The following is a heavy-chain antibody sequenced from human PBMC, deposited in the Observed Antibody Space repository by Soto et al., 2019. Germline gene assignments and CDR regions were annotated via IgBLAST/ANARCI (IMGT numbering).Heavy chain of an antibody. CDR3: ARYKAARSYYYYGMDV. V-gene: IGHV3-7*01. CDR1: GFTFSSYW. CDR2: IKQDGSEK. Sequence: PGGSLRLSCAASGFTFSSYWMSWVRQAPGKGLEWVANIKQDGSEKYYVDSVKGRFTISRDNAKNSLYLQMNSLRAEDTAVYYCARYKAARSYYYYGMDVWGQGTTVTVSS. D-gene: IGHD6-6*01. J-gene: IGHJ6*02.